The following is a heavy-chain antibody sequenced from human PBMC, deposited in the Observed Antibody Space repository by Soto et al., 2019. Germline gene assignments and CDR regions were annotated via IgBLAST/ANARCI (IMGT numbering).Heavy chain of an antibody. CDR2: ISAYNGNT. V-gene: IGHV1-18*01. CDR1: GYTFSHYG. CDR3: ARGGQECGGTRCYYIYDGMDV. D-gene: IGHD2-15*01. Sequence: ASVKVSCKASGYTFSHYGIGWVRQAPGQGLEWMGWISAYNGNTHYAEKFQGRVTMTTDTSTSTADMELRCLRSDDTAVYYCARGGQECGGTRCYYIYDGMDVWGQGTTVTVSS. J-gene: IGHJ6*02.